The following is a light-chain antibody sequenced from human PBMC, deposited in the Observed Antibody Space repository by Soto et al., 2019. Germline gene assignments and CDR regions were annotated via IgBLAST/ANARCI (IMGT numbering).Light chain of an antibody. CDR3: QQYNSYWT. V-gene: IGKV3-20*01. J-gene: IGKJ1*01. CDR2: AAS. Sequence: EIVLTQSPGTLSLSPGETATLSCRASPSVSSSFLAWYQQKPGQAPRLLIYAASTRATGIPARFSGSGSGTEFTLTISSLQPDDFATYYCQQYNSYWTFGQGTKVDIK. CDR1: PSVSSSF.